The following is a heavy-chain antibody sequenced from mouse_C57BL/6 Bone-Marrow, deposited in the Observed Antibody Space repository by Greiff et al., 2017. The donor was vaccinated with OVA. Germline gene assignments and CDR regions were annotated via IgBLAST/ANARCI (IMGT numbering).Heavy chain of an antibody. Sequence: EVQLQQSGPELVKPGASVKISCKASGYTFTDYYMNWVKQSHGKSLEWIGDINPNNGGTSYNQKFKGKATLTVDKSSSTAYMELRSLTSEDSAVYYCARFPDGYYDYWGQGTTLTVSS. CDR1: GYTFTDYY. CDR2: INPNNGGT. J-gene: IGHJ2*01. V-gene: IGHV1-26*01. D-gene: IGHD2-3*01. CDR3: ARFPDGYYDY.